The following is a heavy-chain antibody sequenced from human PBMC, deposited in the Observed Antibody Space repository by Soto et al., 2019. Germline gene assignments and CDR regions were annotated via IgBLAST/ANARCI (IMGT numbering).Heavy chain of an antibody. CDR1: GGSIDYYR. V-gene: IGHV4-59*01. D-gene: IGHD6-13*01. CDR3: ARDSQSWFPYYGIDV. J-gene: IGHJ6*02. CDR2: ISDSGST. Sequence: SETLSLTCSVSGGSIDYYRWSWIRQPPGKGLEWIGDISDSGSTNYNLSLRSRDTILVDTSKNQFSLKLNSVTAADTAVYYCARDSQSWFPYYGIDVGAQGTTVTVS.